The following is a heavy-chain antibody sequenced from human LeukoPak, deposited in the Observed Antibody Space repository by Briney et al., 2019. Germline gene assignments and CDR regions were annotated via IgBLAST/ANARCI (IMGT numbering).Heavy chain of an antibody. V-gene: IGHV3-48*03. CDR3: ARNYLLDHDSSGYKTYFDY. Sequence: GGSLRLSCAASGFTFSSYEMNWVRQAPGKGLEWVSYISSSGSTIYYADSVKGRFTISRDNAKNSLYLQMNSLRAEDTAVYYCARNYLLDHDSSGYKTYFDYWLQGTMVTVSS. D-gene: IGHD3-22*01. CDR2: ISSSGSTI. CDR1: GFTFSSYE. J-gene: IGHJ4*02.